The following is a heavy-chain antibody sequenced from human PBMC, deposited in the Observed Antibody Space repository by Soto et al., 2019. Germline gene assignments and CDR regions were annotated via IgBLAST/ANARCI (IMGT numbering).Heavy chain of an antibody. Sequence: QVQLQESGPGLVKPSQTLSLTCTVSGGSISSGGYYWSWIRQHPGKGLEWIGYIYYSGSTYYNPSLKSRVTISVDTSKNQFALKLSSVTAADTAVYYCARSAHNRPLRGVTLDYWGQGTLVTVSS. CDR2: IYYSGST. CDR3: ARSAHNRPLRGVTLDY. J-gene: IGHJ4*02. V-gene: IGHV4-31*03. CDR1: GGSISSGGYY. D-gene: IGHD3-10*01.